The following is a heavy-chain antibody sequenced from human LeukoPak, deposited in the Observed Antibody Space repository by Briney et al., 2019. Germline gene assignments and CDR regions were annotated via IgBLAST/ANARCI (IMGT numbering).Heavy chain of an antibody. CDR3: ARGTGDGITMIETAFDI. J-gene: IGHJ3*02. CDR1: YGSISSYY. V-gene: IGHV4-4*09. D-gene: IGHD3-22*01. CDR2: IYSSGIT. Sequence: PSETLSLTCIVSYGSISSYYWSWIRQPPGKGLEWIGQIYSSGITNYSPSLKSRVTISVDTSKNQFSLKLSSVTAADTAVYYCARGTGDGITMIETAFDIWGQGTMVTVSS.